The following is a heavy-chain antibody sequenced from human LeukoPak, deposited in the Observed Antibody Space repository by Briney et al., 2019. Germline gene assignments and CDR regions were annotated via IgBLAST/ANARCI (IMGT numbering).Heavy chain of an antibody. J-gene: IGHJ4*02. CDR1: GFTFSRYS. Sequence: GGSLRLSCAASGFTFSRYSMNWVRQAPGKGLEWVSSISSSSSYIYYADSVKGRFTISRDNAKNSLYLQMNSLRAEDTAVYYCARVDPRSGGGLPDYWGQGTLVTVSS. CDR3: ARVDPRSGGGLPDY. D-gene: IGHD2-15*01. V-gene: IGHV3-21*01. CDR2: ISSSSSYI.